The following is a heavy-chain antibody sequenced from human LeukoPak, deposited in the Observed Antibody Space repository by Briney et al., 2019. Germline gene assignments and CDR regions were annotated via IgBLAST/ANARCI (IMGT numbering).Heavy chain of an antibody. V-gene: IGHV5-51*01. CDR3: ARRNYDILTGYYNDYFDY. Sequence: GESLKISCNASGYRFTSYCIGWVRQMPGNSLEWVGILYPSDSDARYSPSIQGQVTISADKSINTSYRQWSSLKASDTAMYYCARRNYDILTGYYNDYFDYWGQGTLVTVSS. CDR2: LYPSDSDA. CDR1: GYRFTSYC. D-gene: IGHD3-9*01. J-gene: IGHJ4*02.